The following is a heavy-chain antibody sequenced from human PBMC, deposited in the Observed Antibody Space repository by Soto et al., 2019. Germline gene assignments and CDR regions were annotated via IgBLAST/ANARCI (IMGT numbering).Heavy chain of an antibody. V-gene: IGHV4-30-4*01. CDR2: IDYSGST. J-gene: IGHJ2*01. Sequence: QVQLQESGPGLVKPSQTLSLTCTVSGGSISSGDYSWSWIRQPPGKGLEWIGYIDYSGSTYYNPSHKSRVSISVDTSKHQYSLKLISVTAADTAVYYCASWFGWYSALWGRGTLVIVSS. CDR3: ASWFGWYSAL. CDR1: GGSISSGDYS. D-gene: IGHD3-16*01.